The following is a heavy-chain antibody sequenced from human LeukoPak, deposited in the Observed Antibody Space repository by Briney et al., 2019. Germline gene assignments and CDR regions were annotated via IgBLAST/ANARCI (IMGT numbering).Heavy chain of an antibody. J-gene: IGHJ4*02. CDR3: ARSYSSSSAFDY. CDR2: IYYSGST. D-gene: IGHD6-6*01. CDR1: GGSISSYY. Sequence: SETLSLTCTVSGGSISSYYWSWIRLPPGKGLEWIGYIYYSGSTNYNPSLESRVTISVDTSNNQFSLKLSSVTAADTAVYYCARSYSSSSAFDYRGQGTLVTVSS. V-gene: IGHV4-59*01.